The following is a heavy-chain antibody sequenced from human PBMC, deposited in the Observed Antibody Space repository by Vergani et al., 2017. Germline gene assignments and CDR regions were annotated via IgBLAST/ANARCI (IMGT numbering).Heavy chain of an antibody. CDR2: INAGNGNT. CDR3: ARVHPRDSYLNGMDV. J-gene: IGHJ6*02. D-gene: IGHD5-24*01. CDR1: GYTFTRDA. Sequence: QVQLVQSGAEVKKPGASVKVSCKASGYTFTRDAMHWVRQAPGQRLEWMGWINAGNGNTKYSQKFQGRVTITRDTSASTAYMELSSLRSEDTAVYYCARVHPRDSYLNGMDVWGQGTTVTVSS. V-gene: IGHV1-3*01.